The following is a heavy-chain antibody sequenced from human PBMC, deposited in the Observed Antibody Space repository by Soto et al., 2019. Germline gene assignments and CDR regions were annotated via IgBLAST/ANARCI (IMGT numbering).Heavy chain of an antibody. J-gene: IGHJ4*01. CDR1: GYTFTSYG. CDR3: ARDGVAAGNINFDY. Sequence: ASVKVSCKASGYTFTSYGISWVRQAPGQRLEWMGWISGDSGNTKYSPKLQDRVTITRDTSASTAYMELSSLRSEDTALYYCARDGVAAGNINFDYWGQGTLVTVSS. CDR2: ISGDSGNT. V-gene: IGHV1-18*01. D-gene: IGHD6-19*01.